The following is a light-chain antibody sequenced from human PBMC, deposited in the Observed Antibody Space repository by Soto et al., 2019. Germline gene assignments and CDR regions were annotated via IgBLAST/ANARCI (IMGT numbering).Light chain of an antibody. J-gene: IGKJ5*01. CDR3: QQYNYRPPA. CDR1: QSVSGN. Sequence: EIVMTQSPATLSVSPGERAALSCRASQSVSGNLAWYQQTPGQAPRLLIYGASTRATGIPARFSGSGFGTEFTLTISSLNSEYFAVYYCQQYNYRPPAFGQGTRLEIK. V-gene: IGKV3-15*01. CDR2: GAS.